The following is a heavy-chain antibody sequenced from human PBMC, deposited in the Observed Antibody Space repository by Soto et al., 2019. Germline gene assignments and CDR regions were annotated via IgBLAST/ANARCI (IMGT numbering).Heavy chain of an antibody. CDR3: ATEGRLRLDAFDI. V-gene: IGHV4-59*08. D-gene: IGHD4-17*01. Sequence: SETLSLTCTVSGGYISSYYWSWVRQPPGKGLEWIGYIYYSGSTNYNPSLKSRVTISVDTSKNHFSLKLSSVTAADTAVYYCATEGRLRLDAFDIWGQGTMVTVSS. CDR2: IYYSGST. J-gene: IGHJ3*02. CDR1: GGYISSYY.